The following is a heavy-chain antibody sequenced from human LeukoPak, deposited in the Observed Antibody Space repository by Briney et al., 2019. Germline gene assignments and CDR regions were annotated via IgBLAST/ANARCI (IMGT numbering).Heavy chain of an antibody. CDR2: IYHSGST. Sequence: PSETLSLTCTVSGGSISSYYWSWIRQPPGKGLEWIGYIYHSGSTNYNPSLKSRVTRSVDTSNNQFSLKLSSVTAADTAVYYCARGLPSADAFDFWGQGTMVTVSS. V-gene: IGHV4-59*01. D-gene: IGHD6-6*01. CDR1: GGSISSYY. CDR3: ARGLPSADAFDF. J-gene: IGHJ3*01.